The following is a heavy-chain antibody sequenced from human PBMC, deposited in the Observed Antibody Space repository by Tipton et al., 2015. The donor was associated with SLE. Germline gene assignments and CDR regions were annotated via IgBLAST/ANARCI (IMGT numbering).Heavy chain of an antibody. V-gene: IGHV3-48*03. J-gene: IGHJ6*02. CDR1: GFTFSSYE. D-gene: IGHD3-10*01. CDR2: ISNSGSTI. CDR3: ARARYGSGSDYGMDV. Sequence: SLRLSCAASGFTFSSYEMYWVRQAPGKGLVWVSYISNSGSTIYYADSVKGRFTISRDNAKNSLYLQMNSLRAEDTAVYYCARARYGSGSDYGMDVWGQGTTVTVSS.